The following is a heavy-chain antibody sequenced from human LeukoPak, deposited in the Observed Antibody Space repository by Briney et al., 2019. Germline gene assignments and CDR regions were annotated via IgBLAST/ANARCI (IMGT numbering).Heavy chain of an antibody. D-gene: IGHD3-10*01. CDR3: GARVVRGVIGP. CDR1: GFTFSTYG. J-gene: IGHJ5*02. V-gene: IGHV3-23*01. Sequence: GGTLRLSCAASGFTFSTYGMSWVRQAPGKGLEWVSAISGSGGSTYYVDSVKGRFTISRDDSKNTLYLQMNSLRAEDTAVHYCGARVVRGVIGPWGQGTLVSVSS. CDR2: ISGSGGST.